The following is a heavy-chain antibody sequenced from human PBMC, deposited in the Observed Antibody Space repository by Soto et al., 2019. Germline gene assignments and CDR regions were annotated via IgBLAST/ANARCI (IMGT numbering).Heavy chain of an antibody. Sequence: QVQLVQSGAEVKKPGASVKVSCKASGYTFTSYDINWVRQATGQGLEWMGWMNPNSGNTGYAQKFQXRXTXTXXTSISTAYMGRSSLRSEDTAVYYCARTLYGDNVDYWGQGTLVTVSS. CDR3: ARTLYGDNVDY. CDR1: GYTFTSYD. CDR2: MNPNSGNT. V-gene: IGHV1-8*01. D-gene: IGHD4-17*01. J-gene: IGHJ4*02.